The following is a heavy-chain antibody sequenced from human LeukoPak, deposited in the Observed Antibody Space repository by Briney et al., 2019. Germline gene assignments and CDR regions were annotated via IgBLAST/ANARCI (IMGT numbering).Heavy chain of an antibody. Sequence: RPGGSLRLSCAASGFTFSGSTMHWVRQASGKGLEWVGRIRSKSNSYATAYAASVKGRFTISRDDSKNTAYLQMNSLKTEDTAVYYCTSPIHYGDYDYFYGLDVWGQGTTVTVSS. D-gene: IGHD4-17*01. CDR3: TSPIHYGDYDYFYGLDV. CDR1: GFTFSGST. V-gene: IGHV3-73*01. J-gene: IGHJ6*02. CDR2: IRSKSNSYAT.